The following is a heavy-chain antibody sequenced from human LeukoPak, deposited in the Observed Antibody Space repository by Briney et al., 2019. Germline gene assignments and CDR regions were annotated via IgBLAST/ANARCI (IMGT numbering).Heavy chain of an antibody. CDR1: GYTFTGYY. V-gene: IGHV1-46*01. J-gene: IGHJ4*02. CDR3: ARDPSAWAAWDY. CDR2: INPNNGGT. Sequence: ASVKVSCKASGYTFTGYYMHWVRQAPGQGLEWMGIINPNNGGTTYAQKFQGRVTMTRDTSTSIVYMELSSLTSEDTALYYCARDPSAWAAWDYWGQGTLVTVSS. D-gene: IGHD6-19*01.